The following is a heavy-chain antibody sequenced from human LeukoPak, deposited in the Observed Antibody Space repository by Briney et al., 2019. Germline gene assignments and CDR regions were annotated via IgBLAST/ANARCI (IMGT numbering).Heavy chain of an antibody. CDR1: GFTFSSNY. V-gene: IGHV3-23*01. J-gene: IGHJ4*02. CDR3: AKVAPSSGYSFDY. D-gene: IGHD3-22*01. CDR2: ISGSGGST. Sequence: GGSLRLSCAASGFTFSSNYMSWVRQAPGKGLEWDSAISGSGGSTYYADSVKGRFTISRDNSKNTLYLQMNSLRAEDTAVYYCAKVAPSSGYSFDYWGQGTLVTVSS.